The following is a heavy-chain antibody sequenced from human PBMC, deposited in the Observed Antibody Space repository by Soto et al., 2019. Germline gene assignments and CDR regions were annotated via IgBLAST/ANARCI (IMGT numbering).Heavy chain of an antibody. CDR2: ISFDGRYK. V-gene: IGHV3-30*04. Sequence: QDGGPLGLSCVSYGFNLMDFAMHWVRQAPGKGLEWVAVISFDGRYKFVADSVKGRFTISRDISKNTLFLQMNSLRAEDTAVYYCAKDMNYQDDSGYYNDAFDICGQGTMVTVSS. D-gene: IGHD3-22*01. J-gene: IGHJ3*02. CDR1: GFNLMDFA. CDR3: AKDMNYQDDSGYYNDAFDI.